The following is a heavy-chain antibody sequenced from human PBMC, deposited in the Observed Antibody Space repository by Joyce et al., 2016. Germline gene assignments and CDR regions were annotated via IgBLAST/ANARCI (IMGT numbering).Heavy chain of an antibody. CDR2: INTDGSST. J-gene: IGHJ5*02. D-gene: IGHD6-6*01. Sequence: EVQLVESGGGLVQPGGSLILSCAASGFSFSGYWIHWVRQAPGKGLVGVSRINTDGSSTRFADSVKGRFTISRDNAKNTLYLQMNSLRAEDTAVYYCVRGISARPGGPNWFDPWGQGTLVTVSS. V-gene: IGHV3-74*01. CDR3: VRGISARPGGPNWFDP. CDR1: GFSFSGYW.